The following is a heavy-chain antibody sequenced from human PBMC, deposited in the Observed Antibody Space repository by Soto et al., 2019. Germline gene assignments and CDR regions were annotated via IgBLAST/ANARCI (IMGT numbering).Heavy chain of an antibody. CDR2: ITSNSVYV. CDR3: ARGLSGGNFYYHGLDV. D-gene: IGHD1-26*01. CDR1: GFTFSDFD. Sequence: EVQLVESGGGLVKPGGSLRLSCAVSGFTFSDFDMTWVRQAPGKGLEWVSSITSNSVYVYYADSLKGRFTISRDNAKSSLYLQMNSLRADDTAVYYCARGLSGGNFYYHGLDVWGQGTTVTVSS. V-gene: IGHV3-21*01. J-gene: IGHJ6*02.